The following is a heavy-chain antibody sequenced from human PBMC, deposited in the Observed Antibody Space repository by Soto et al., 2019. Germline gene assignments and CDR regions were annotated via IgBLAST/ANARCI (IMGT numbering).Heavy chain of an antibody. V-gene: IGHV3-33*01. CDR1: GFTFSTFG. D-gene: IGHD6-6*01. J-gene: IGHJ6*03. Sequence: QVQLVEYGGGVVQPGWSLRLSCAASGFTFSTFGMHWARQAPGKGLEWVAIIWHDGSNKYYADSVKGRFAISRDNSKNTLYLQMNSLRAEDTAVYYCAGSAARVNYYYYYMDVWGKGTTVTVSS. CDR2: IWHDGSNK. CDR3: AGSAARVNYYYYYMDV.